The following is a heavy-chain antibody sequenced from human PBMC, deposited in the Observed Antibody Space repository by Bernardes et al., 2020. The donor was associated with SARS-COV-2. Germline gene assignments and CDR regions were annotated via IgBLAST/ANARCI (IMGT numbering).Heavy chain of an antibody. J-gene: IGHJ6*02. CDR1: GFTFSSYW. CDR2: INSDGSST. Sequence: GRSLRLCCAASGFTFSSYWMHWVRQAPGKGLVWVSRINSDGSSTSYADSVKGRFTISRDNAKNTLYLQMNSLRAEDTAVYYCARVISGYGDYSVDYYYYGMDVWGQGTTVTVSS. V-gene: IGHV3-74*01. CDR3: ARVISGYGDYSVDYYYYGMDV. D-gene: IGHD4-17*01.